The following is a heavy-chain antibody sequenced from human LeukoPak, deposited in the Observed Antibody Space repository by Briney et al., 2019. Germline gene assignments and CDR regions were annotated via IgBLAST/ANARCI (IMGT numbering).Heavy chain of an antibody. Sequence: ASVKVSCKPSRYTLTGYNMHSVRHAPRQGLEWMGWIYPNIGGTNYAHTFKGRVTMTLDTSISTGYMKLSTLSSDDTAIYFCARVDGGEWYSLDYWGQGTLVTVFS. J-gene: IGHJ4*02. CDR3: ARVDGGEWYSLDY. V-gene: IGHV1-2*02. CDR2: IYPNIGGT. D-gene: IGHD2-21*01. CDR1: RYTLTGYN.